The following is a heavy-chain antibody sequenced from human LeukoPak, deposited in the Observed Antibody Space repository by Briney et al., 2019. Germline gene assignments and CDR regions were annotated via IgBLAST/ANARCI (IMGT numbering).Heavy chain of an antibody. D-gene: IGHD1-14*01. J-gene: IGHJ3*01. Sequence: GGSLRLSCATSGFTFSSYTMNWVRQAPGRGLEWISSILSDSGTTIHYAGSVKGRFTISRDNAKNSLSLQMKSLRVEDTAVYYCVRGTSHPVWGQGTTVTVSS. CDR2: ILSDSGTTI. V-gene: IGHV3-48*04. CDR3: VRGTSHPV. CDR1: GFTFSSYT.